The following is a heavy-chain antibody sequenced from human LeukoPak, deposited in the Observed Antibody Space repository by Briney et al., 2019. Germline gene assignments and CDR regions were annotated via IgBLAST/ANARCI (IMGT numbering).Heavy chain of an antibody. J-gene: IGHJ4*02. Sequence: GGSLRLSCAASGFTFDDYTMHWVRQAPGKGLEWVSLISWDGGSTYYADSVKGRFTISRDNAKNSLYLQMNSLRPEDTAVYYCARDYGGSSPFDYWGQGTLVTVSS. CDR3: ARDYGGSSPFDY. CDR1: GFTFDDYT. CDR2: ISWDGGST. V-gene: IGHV3-43*01. D-gene: IGHD4-23*01.